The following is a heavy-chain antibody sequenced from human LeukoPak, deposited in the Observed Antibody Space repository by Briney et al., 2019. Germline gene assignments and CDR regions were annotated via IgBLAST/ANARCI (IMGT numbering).Heavy chain of an antibody. Sequence: GGSLRLSCAASGFTFSSYDMHWVRQATGKGLEWVSAICTAGDTYYPVSVKGRFTISIEKSKNSLYLQMTSLRAGDTAVYYCARWGDYDSSGFDYWGQGTLVTVSS. CDR3: ARWGDYDSSGFDY. CDR2: ICTAGDT. CDR1: GFTFSSYD. V-gene: IGHV3-13*01. D-gene: IGHD3-22*01. J-gene: IGHJ4*02.